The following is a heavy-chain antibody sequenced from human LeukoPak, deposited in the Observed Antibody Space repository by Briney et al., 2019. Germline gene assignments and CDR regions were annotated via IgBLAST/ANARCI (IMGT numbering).Heavy chain of an antibody. CDR3: ARYYDFWSGYPYYYYMDV. V-gene: IGHV3-48*03. J-gene: IGHJ6*03. D-gene: IGHD3-3*01. Sequence: GGSLRLSCAASGFTFSSYEMNWVRQAPGKGLEWVSYISSSGSTIYYADSVKGRFTISRDNAKNSLYLQMNSLRAEDTAVYYCARYYDFWSGYPYYYYMDVWGKGTTVTVSS. CDR1: GFTFSSYE. CDR2: ISSSGSTI.